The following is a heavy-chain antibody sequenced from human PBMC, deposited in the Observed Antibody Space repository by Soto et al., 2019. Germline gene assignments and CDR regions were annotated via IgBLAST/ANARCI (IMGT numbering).Heavy chain of an antibody. V-gene: IGHV3-66*01. CDR2: IDGGGST. CDR3: ARSVHPSYGSGGLYTYSFDY. CDR1: GFTVSSNY. D-gene: IGHD3-10*01. J-gene: IGHJ4*02. Sequence: GSLRLSCAASGFTVSSNYMSWVRQAPGKGLECASVIDGGGSTNYADSVEGRVTISRDNAKSTLYLQMNSLRAEDTGVYYCARSVHPSYGSGGLYTYSFDYWGRGILVTVSS.